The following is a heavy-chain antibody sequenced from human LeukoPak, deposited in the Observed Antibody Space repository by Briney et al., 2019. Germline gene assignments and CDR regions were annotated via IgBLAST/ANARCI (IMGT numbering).Heavy chain of an antibody. D-gene: IGHD1-14*01. CDR2: IYHDGST. CDR3: ARLGVIGRTFDY. Sequence: PSETLSLTCNVLGFSISSDYYWGWIRQPPGGGLEWTATIYHDGSTYYNPSLKGRVIISLDTSKNQFSLTLTYVTAADTAVYYCARLGVIGRTFDYWGQGTLVTVSS. V-gene: IGHV4-38-2*02. CDR1: GFSISSDYY. J-gene: IGHJ4*02.